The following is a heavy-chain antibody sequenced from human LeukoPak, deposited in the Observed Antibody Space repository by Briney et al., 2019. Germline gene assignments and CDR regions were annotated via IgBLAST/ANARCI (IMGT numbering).Heavy chain of an antibody. V-gene: IGHV3-30*18. D-gene: IGHD4-17*01. CDR2: ISYDGSYK. J-gene: IGHJ4*02. Sequence: PGSSLRLSCAASGFTFSSYGMHWVRQAPGKGLEWVAVISYDGSYKYYADSVKGRFTISRDNSKNTLYLQMNSLRAEDTAVYYCAKVGDYGDYALDYWGQGTLVTVSS. CDR3: AKVGDYGDYALDY. CDR1: GFTFSSYG.